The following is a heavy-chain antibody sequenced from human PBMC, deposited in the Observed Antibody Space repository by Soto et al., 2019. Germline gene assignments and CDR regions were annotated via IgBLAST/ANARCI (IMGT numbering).Heavy chain of an antibody. Sequence: SVKVSCKASGGTFSSYAISWVRQAPGQGLEWMGGIIPIFGTANYAQKFQGRVTITADESTSTAYMELSSLRSEDTAVYYCASSRSSGVSSGYYLSYFDYWGQRTLVTVSS. CDR2: IIPIFGTA. V-gene: IGHV1-69*13. CDR1: GGTFSSYA. J-gene: IGHJ4*02. CDR3: ASSRSSGVSSGYYLSYFDY. D-gene: IGHD3-22*01.